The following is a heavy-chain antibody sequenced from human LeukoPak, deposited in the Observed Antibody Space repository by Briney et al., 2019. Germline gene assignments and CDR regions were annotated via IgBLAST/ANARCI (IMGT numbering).Heavy chain of an antibody. CDR2: SNPNNGNT. V-gene: IGHV1-18*04. J-gene: IGHJ4*02. D-gene: IGHD2-15*01. CDR1: GYTFTSYG. CDR3: ARDVGTYCSGGSCSPLDY. Sequence: ASVKVSCKTSGYTFTSYGISWVRQAPGQGLEWRGWSNPNNGNTDYAQRRQGRLTVTKDTSTRTAYMEMRRLSSDDTALYYCARDVGTYCSGGSCSPLDYWGQGTLVTVSS.